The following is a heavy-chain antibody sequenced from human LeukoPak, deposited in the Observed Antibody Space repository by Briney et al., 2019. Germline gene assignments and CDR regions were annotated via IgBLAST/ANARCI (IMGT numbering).Heavy chain of an antibody. J-gene: IGHJ6*03. CDR1: GGSISSSSYY. CDR3: ASGGSWWDYYMDV. CDR2: IYYSGST. D-gene: IGHD2-15*01. Sequence: PSETLSLTCTVSGGSISSSSYYWGWIRQPPGKGLEWIGYIYYSGSTNYNPSLKSRVTISVDTSKNQFSLKLSSVTAADTAVYYCASGGSWWDYYMDVWGKGTTVTVSS. V-gene: IGHV4-61*05.